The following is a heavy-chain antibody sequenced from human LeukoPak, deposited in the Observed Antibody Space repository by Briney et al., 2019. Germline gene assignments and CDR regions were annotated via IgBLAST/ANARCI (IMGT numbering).Heavy chain of an antibody. CDR2: ISGRDGRT. CDR3: AKSGLNRFDY. D-gene: IGHD2-15*01. V-gene: IGHV3-23*01. CDR1: GFTLSSYE. J-gene: IGHJ4*02. Sequence: GGSLRLSCIVSGFTLSSYEMSWVRQAPGKGLEWVSNISGRDGRTYYADSVKGRFTISRDNSKNTLYLQMNSLRAEDTAVYYCAKSGLNRFDYWGQGTLVTVSS.